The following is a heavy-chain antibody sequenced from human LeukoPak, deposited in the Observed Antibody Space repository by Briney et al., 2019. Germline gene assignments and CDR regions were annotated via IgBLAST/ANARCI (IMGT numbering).Heavy chain of an antibody. V-gene: IGHV3-11*04. Sequence: GGSLRLSCAASGFTFSDYYMSWIRQAPGKGLEWVSYISSSGSTIYYADSVKGRFTISRDNAKNSLYLQMNSLRAEDTAVYYCARVELLWFGESLSDAFDIWGQGTMVTVSS. CDR2: ISSSGSTI. CDR3: ARVELLWFGESLSDAFDI. CDR1: GFTFSDYY. D-gene: IGHD3-10*01. J-gene: IGHJ3*02.